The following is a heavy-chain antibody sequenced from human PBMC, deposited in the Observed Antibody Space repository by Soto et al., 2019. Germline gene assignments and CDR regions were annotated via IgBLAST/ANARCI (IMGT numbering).Heavy chain of an antibody. V-gene: IGHV1-69*02. CDR2: IIPMVGMA. Sequence: QVQLVQSGAEVKKPGSSVKLSCAASEGTFDSYTINWVRQAPGLGPEWMGRIIPMVGMADYVQKFQGRVTLFADKSTSTAYIVLSSLRSEDTAVYYCATNYGSGSTHFDYWGQGTLVTVSS. D-gene: IGHD3-10*01. J-gene: IGHJ4*02. CDR1: EGTFDSYT. CDR3: ATNYGSGSTHFDY.